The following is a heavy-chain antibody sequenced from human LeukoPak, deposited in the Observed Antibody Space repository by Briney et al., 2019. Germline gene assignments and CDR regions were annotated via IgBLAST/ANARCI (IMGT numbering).Heavy chain of an antibody. CDR2: IKQDGSEK. CDR3: ARVFSSSSWYNYYYYYGMDV. D-gene: IGHD6-13*01. CDR1: GFTFSSYW. J-gene: IGHJ6*02. Sequence: PGGSLRLSCAASGFTFSSYWMSWVRQAPGKGLEWVANIKQDGSEKYYVDSVKGRFTISRDNAKNSLYLQMNSLRAEDTAVYYCARVFSSSSWYNYYYYYGMDVWGQGTTITVSS. V-gene: IGHV3-7*01.